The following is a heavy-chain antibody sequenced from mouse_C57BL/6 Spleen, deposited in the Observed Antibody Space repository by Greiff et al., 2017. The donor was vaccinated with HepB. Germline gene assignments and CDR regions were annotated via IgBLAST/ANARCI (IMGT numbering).Heavy chain of an antibody. Sequence: QVQLQQSGAELVRPGASVKLSCKASGYTFTDYYINWVKQRPGQGLEWIARIYPGSGNTYYNEKFKGKATLTAEKSSSTAYMQLSSLTSEDSAVYFCARWDDYDPFAYWGQGTLVTVSA. CDR2: IYPGSGNT. CDR1: GYTFTDYY. D-gene: IGHD2-4*01. J-gene: IGHJ3*01. CDR3: ARWDDYDPFAY. V-gene: IGHV1-76*01.